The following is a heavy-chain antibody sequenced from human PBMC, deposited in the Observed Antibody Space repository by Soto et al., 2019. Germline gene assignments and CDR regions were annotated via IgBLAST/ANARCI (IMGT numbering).Heavy chain of an antibody. Sequence: SETLSLTCAVSGGSISSGGYSWSWIRQPPGKGLEWIGYIYYSGSTNYNPSLKSRVTISVDTSKNQFSLKLSSVTAADTAVYYCARDLDSSANWFDPWGQGTLVTVSS. D-gene: IGHD6-25*01. CDR1: GGSISSGGYS. J-gene: IGHJ5*02. V-gene: IGHV4-61*08. CDR3: ARDLDSSANWFDP. CDR2: IYYSGST.